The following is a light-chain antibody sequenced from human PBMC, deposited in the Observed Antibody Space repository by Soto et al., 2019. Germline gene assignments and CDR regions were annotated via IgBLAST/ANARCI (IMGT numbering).Light chain of an antibody. CDR2: DTS. V-gene: IGKV3-15*01. Sequence: EIVMTQSPATLSVSPGESATLSCRSSQNIRNNLAWYQQKPGQAPRLLFSDTSTRATTVPARFNGSGSGTEFSLAISKLQSEDFAVYYCHQYNNWPLTFGGGTKVDIK. CDR1: QNIRNN. CDR3: HQYNNWPLT. J-gene: IGKJ4*01.